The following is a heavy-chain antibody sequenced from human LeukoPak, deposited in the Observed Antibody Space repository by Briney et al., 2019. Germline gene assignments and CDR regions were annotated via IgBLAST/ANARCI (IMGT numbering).Heavy chain of an antibody. CDR1: GSTVSSNY. D-gene: IGHD6-19*01. Sequence: AGGSLRLSCAASGSTVSSNYMNWIRQAPGKGLEWISHISNSGVHTKYADFVKGRFTISRDNTKKSLYLQMNSLRAEDTAIYYCARVAALRHYFDNWGQGTLVSVSS. CDR3: ARVAALRHYFDN. V-gene: IGHV3-11*05. J-gene: IGHJ4*02. CDR2: ISNSGVHT.